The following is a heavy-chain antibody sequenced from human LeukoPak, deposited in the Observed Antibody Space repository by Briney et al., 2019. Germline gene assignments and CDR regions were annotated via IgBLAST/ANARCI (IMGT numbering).Heavy chain of an antibody. J-gene: IGHJ4*02. CDR3: ARPYYYDSSGYGY. CDR1: GGSISSSSYY. V-gene: IGHV4-39*01. CDR2: IYYSGST. D-gene: IGHD3-22*01. Sequence: SETPSLTCTVSGGSISSSSYYWGWIRQPPGKGLEWIGSIYYSGSTYYNPSLKSRVTISVDTSKNQFSLKLSSVTAADTAVYYCARPYYYDSSGYGYWGQGTLVTVSS.